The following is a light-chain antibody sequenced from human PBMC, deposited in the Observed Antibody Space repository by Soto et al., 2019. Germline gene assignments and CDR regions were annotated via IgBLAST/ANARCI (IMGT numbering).Light chain of an antibody. CDR2: AAS. CDR1: QSISTW. V-gene: IGKV1-27*01. Sequence: DIQITQSPSTRSAFVGDRVTITCRASQSISTWLAWYQQKPGKAPKILIYAASTLQSGVPSRFSGSGSGTDFTLTISSLQPEDVATYYCQKYNNATLTFGGGTKVDIK. CDR3: QKYNNATLT. J-gene: IGKJ4*01.